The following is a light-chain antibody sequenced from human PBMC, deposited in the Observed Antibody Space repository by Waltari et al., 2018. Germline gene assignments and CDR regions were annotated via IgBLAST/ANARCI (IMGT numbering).Light chain of an antibody. CDR3: RKNDNWPHS. J-gene: IGKJ2*03. V-gene: IGKV3D-15*01. Sequence: IVMTQFPATLSLSPGERANLSCRASQSVSSSLAWYQQKPGQAPRLLIYGASSRATGIPDRFRGSGSGTEFTLTISSLEPEDVAVYYCRKNDNWPHSFGQGTKVEIK. CDR1: QSVSSS. CDR2: GAS.